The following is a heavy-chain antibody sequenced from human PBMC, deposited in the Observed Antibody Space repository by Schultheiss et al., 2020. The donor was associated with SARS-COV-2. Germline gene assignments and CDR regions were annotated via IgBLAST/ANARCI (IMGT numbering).Heavy chain of an antibody. CDR3: ARTTPSSGTPFDY. J-gene: IGHJ4*02. V-gene: IGHV4-31*03. Sequence: SQTLSLTCTVSGGSISSGCYYWSWIRQHPGKGLEWIGYIYYSGSTYYNPSLKSRVTISVDTSKNQFSLKLSSVTAADTAVYYCARTTPSSGTPFDYWGQGSLVTVSS. CDR1: GGSISSGCYY. D-gene: IGHD1-14*01. CDR2: IYYSGST.